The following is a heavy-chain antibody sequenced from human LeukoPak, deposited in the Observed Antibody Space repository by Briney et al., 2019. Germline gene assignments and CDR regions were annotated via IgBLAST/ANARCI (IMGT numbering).Heavy chain of an antibody. CDR3: ARLLTGFGGVIPYDY. CDR1: GGTFSSYA. V-gene: IGHV1-69*04. J-gene: IGHJ4*02. CDR2: IIPILGIA. Sequence: GASVKVSSKASGGTFSSYAISWVRQAPGQGLEWMGRIIPILGIANYAQKFQGRVTITADKSTSTAYMELSSLRSEDTAVYYCARLLTGFGGVIPYDYWGQGTLVTVSS. D-gene: IGHD3-16*02.